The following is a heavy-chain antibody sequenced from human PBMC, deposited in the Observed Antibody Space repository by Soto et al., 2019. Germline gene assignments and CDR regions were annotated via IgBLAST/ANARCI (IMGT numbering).Heavy chain of an antibody. CDR1: GYTFIRYG. V-gene: IGHV1-18*01. D-gene: IGHD3-16*01. CDR2: ISPYNDYT. J-gene: IGHJ6*02. Sequence: QVQLAQSANEVKKPGASVRVSCKAAGYTFIRYGIAWVRQAPGQGLEWMGWISPYNDYTVYAQKFQGRVCMTADTTPRTVSRNLRGLKADETAVAGCARGGYQDISWGKLSHYGLDVWGQGTSVSVSS. CDR3: ARGGYQDISWGKLSHYGLDV.